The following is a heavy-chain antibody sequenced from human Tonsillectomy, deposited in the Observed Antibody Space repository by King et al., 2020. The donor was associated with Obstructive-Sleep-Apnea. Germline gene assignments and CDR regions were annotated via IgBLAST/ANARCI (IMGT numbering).Heavy chain of an antibody. CDR3: AKESSQSITLVGVVISGGLDV. CDR1: GFSFSSYG. V-gene: IGHV3-30*02. CDR2: IRYEGTNK. D-gene: IGHD3-3*01. J-gene: IGHJ6*02. Sequence: QLVQSGGGVVQPGRSLKLSCAASGFSFSSYGMHWVRQAPGKGLEWVAFIRYEGTNKYYADSVKGRFTISRDNFKNTLYLQMDSLRAEDTAVYYCAKESSQSITLVGVVISGGLDVWGQGTTVIVSS.